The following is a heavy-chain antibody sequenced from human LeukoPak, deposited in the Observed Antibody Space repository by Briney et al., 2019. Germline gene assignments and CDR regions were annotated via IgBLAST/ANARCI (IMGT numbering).Heavy chain of an antibody. Sequence: SVKVSCKASGGTFSSYAISWVRQAPGQGLEWMGGIIPIFGTANYAQEFQGRVTITTDESTSTAYMELSSLRSEDTAVYYCAREVDGKIDYWGQGTLVTASS. J-gene: IGHJ4*02. CDR1: GGTFSSYA. D-gene: IGHD2-15*01. CDR2: IIPIFGTA. V-gene: IGHV1-69*05. CDR3: AREVDGKIDY.